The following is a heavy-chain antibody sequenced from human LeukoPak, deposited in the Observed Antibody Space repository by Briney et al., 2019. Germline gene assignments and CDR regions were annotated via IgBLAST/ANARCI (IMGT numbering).Heavy chain of an antibody. J-gene: IGHJ3*02. V-gene: IGHV3-23*01. D-gene: IGHD3-10*01. CDR1: GFTFSSYA. CDR2: ISCSGDST. CDR3: AKDRFGIADAFDI. Sequence: PGGSLRLSCAASGFTFSSYAMNWVRHAPGKGLEWVSAISCSGDSTDYGASVKGWFTISRDNSKNTLYLQMNSLRAEDTAVYYCAKDRFGIADAFDIWGQGTMVTVSS.